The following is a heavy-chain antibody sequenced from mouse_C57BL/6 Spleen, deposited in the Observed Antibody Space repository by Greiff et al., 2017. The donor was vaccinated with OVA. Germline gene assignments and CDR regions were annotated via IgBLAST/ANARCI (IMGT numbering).Heavy chain of an antibody. CDR3: ARTGYGSWFAY. D-gene: IGHD1-1*01. V-gene: IGHV1-26*01. CDR1: GYTFTDYY. Sequence: EVKLQQSGPELVKPGASVKISCKASGYTFTDYYMNWVKQSHGKSLEWIGDINPNNGGTSYNQKFKGKATLTVDKSSSTAYMELRSLTSEDSAVYYCARTGYGSWFAYWGQGTLVTVSA. CDR2: INPNNGGT. J-gene: IGHJ3*01.